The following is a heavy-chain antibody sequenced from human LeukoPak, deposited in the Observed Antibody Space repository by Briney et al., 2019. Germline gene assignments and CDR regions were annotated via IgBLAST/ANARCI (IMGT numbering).Heavy chain of an antibody. CDR2: IMFDGSNK. J-gene: IGHJ4*02. CDR3: VRQQTPHGNFDY. V-gene: IGHV3-33*01. D-gene: IGHD1-26*01. Sequence: GGSLRLSCAASGFTFSGFGIHWVRQAPGEGLEWVALIMFDGSNKYYVDSVKGRFTISRDNSKNTVYLQMDSLRAEDTAVYYCVRQQTPHGNFDYWGQGTLVTVSS. CDR1: GFTFSGFG.